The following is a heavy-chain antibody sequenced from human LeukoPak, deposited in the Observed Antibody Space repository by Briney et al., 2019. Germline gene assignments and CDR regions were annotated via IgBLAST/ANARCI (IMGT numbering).Heavy chain of an antibody. V-gene: IGHV4-39*07. CDR2: IYYSGST. CDR3: ARDYLSGPHNFDI. D-gene: IGHD3-10*01. Sequence: PSETLSLTCTVSVGSISSSSYYWGWIRQPPGKGLEWIGSIYYSGSTYYNPSLKSRVTISVDTSKNQFSLKLSSVTAADTAVYYCARDYLSGPHNFDIWGQGTMVTVSS. J-gene: IGHJ3*02. CDR1: VGSISSSSYY.